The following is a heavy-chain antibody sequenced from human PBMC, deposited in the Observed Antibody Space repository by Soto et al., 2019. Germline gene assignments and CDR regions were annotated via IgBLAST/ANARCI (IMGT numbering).Heavy chain of an antibody. V-gene: IGHV1-69*02. D-gene: IGHD3-10*01. CDR3: ATSYGSGSPHFDS. CDR2: IIPMLGMS. J-gene: IGHJ4*02. Sequence: QVQLVQSGAEVTKPGSSVTVSCTASGDTFSRFSLSWVRQAPGQGLEWMGRIIPMLGMSNSALKFQGRVTITADKSTNKVYMHLNSLRSDDTAVYYCATSYGSGSPHFDSWGQGTLVTVSS. CDR1: GDTFSRFS.